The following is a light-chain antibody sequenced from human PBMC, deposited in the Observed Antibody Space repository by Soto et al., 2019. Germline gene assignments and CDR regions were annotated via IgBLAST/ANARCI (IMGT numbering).Light chain of an antibody. J-gene: IGLJ1*01. V-gene: IGLV1-47*01. Sequence: QSVLTQPPSASGTPGQRVTISCSGSSANIGRNYVYGYEQLPGRAPKRLMYRNNQRPGGVPDRFSGSQSGTSASLAISGPRPEDEADYSCAAREHSLSLTYVLATGTTVT. CDR2: RNN. CDR1: SANIGRNY. CDR3: AAREHSLSLTYV.